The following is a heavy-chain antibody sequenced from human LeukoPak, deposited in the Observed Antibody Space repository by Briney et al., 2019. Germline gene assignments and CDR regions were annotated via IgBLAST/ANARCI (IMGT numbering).Heavy chain of an antibody. CDR2: ISGSGAST. CDR1: GFTFSSYA. D-gene: IGHD1-26*01. CDR3: AKDAGSYEFDY. Sequence: GGSLRLSCAASGFTFSSYALSWVRHAPAKGLEWVSAISGSGASTYYADSVKGRFTISRDNSKNTLYLQMNSLRAEDTAVYYGAKDAGSYEFDYWGQGTLVTVSS. J-gene: IGHJ4*02. V-gene: IGHV3-23*01.